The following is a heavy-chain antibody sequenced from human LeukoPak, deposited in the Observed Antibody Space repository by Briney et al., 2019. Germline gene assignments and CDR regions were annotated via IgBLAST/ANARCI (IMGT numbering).Heavy chain of an antibody. D-gene: IGHD6-13*01. Sequence: SETLSLTCSVSGGSISGYFCSWIRQPPGKGLEWIGYISYSGTTNYNPSLESRVTISVDTSNNQFSLKQSSTTAAHTAVYYCTRDPSSWNGYFDHWGQGTRVTVSS. J-gene: IGHJ4*02. CDR2: ISYSGTT. CDR3: TRDPSSWNGYFDH. V-gene: IGHV4-59*01. CDR1: GGSISGYF.